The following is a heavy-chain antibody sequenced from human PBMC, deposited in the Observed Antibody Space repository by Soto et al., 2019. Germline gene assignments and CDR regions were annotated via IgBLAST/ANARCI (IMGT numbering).Heavy chain of an antibody. CDR1: GFSLTTSGVG. CDR2: IYWDDDK. D-gene: IGHD3-3*01. CDR3: AHRVLRTVFGLVTTTAIYFDF. Sequence: QITLNESGPTQVKPRQTLTLTCTFSGFSLTTSGVGVGWIRQSPGKAPEWLALIYWDDDKRYSPSLKSRLIITKASSKNQVVLTMADLDPADTATYYCAHRVLRTVFGLVTTTAIYFDFWGQGTPVAVSS. J-gene: IGHJ4*02. V-gene: IGHV2-5*02.